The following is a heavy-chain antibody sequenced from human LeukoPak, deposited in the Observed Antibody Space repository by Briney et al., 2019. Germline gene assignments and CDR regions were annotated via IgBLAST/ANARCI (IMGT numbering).Heavy chain of an antibody. CDR3: ARYCSSTSCRDAFDI. V-gene: IGHV3-23*01. D-gene: IGHD2-2*01. CDR1: GFTFSSYA. J-gene: IGHJ3*02. CDR2: ISGSGGST. Sequence: PGGSLRLSCAASGFTFSSYAMSWVRQAPGKGLEWVSAISGSGGSTYYADSVKGRFTISRDNSKNTLYLQMNSLRAEDTAVYYCARYCSSTSCRDAFDIWGQGTMVTVSS.